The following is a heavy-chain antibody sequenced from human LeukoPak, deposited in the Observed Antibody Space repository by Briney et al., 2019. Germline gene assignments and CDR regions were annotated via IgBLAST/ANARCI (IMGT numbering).Heavy chain of an antibody. Sequence: PSETLSLTCTVSGGSISGYYWSWIRQPPGKGLEYIVHIYYSGSTNYNPSLESRVPILVDTYKNQFSLRLSSVTAAGTALYYCARRGYCSGGSCYSFDYWGQGTLVTVSS. J-gene: IGHJ4*02. CDR3: ARRGYCSGGSCYSFDY. CDR2: IYYSGST. D-gene: IGHD2-15*01. V-gene: IGHV4-59*08. CDR1: GGSISGYY.